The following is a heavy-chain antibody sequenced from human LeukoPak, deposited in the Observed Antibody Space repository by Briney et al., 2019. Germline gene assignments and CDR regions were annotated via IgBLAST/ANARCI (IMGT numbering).Heavy chain of an antibody. CDR3: ARGRSSGYFDY. D-gene: IGHD3-22*01. J-gene: IGHJ4*02. Sequence: GSLRLSCAASGLTVSSNFMSWVRQAPGKGLEWVSVIYSGGSTSYAGSVKGRFTISRDNSKNTLYFQMNSLRAEDTAIYYCARGRSSGYFDYWGQGTLVTVSS. CDR2: IYSGGST. V-gene: IGHV3-53*01. CDR1: GLTVSSNF.